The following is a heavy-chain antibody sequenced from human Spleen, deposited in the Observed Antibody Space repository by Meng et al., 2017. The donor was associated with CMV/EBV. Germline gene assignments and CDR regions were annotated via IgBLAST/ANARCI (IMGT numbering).Heavy chain of an antibody. CDR2: ISSSSRYI. Sequence: GGSLRFSCAASGFTFSSYTMNWVRQAPGKGLEWVSSISSSSRYIYYADSVKGRFTISRDNAKNTLYLQMNSLRAEDTAVYYCAKYSAVGERLYYFYYWGQGTLVTVSS. CDR1: GFTFSSYT. CDR3: AKYSAVGERLYYFYY. V-gene: IGHV3-21*03. J-gene: IGHJ4*02. D-gene: IGHD2-21*01.